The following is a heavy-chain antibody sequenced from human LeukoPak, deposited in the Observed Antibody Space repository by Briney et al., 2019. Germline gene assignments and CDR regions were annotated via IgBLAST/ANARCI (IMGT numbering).Heavy chain of an antibody. CDR1: GFTFSGYA. CDR3: AREDYGDYTPTFDY. CDR2: IWYDGSNK. J-gene: IGHJ4*02. D-gene: IGHD4-17*01. V-gene: IGHV3-33*08. Sequence: GGSLRLSCAASGFTFSGYAMSWVRQAPGKGLEWVAVIWYDGSNKYYADSVKGRFTISRDNSKNTLYLQMNSLRAEDTAVYYCAREDYGDYTPTFDYWGQGTLVTVSS.